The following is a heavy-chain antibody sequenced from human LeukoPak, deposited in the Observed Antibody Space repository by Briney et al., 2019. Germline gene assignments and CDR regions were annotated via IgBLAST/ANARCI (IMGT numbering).Heavy chain of an antibody. D-gene: IGHD3-10*01. Sequence: TSETLSLTCAVYGGSFSGYYWSWIRQPPGKGLEWIGEISHSGSTNYNPSLKSRVTISADTSKNQFSLRLTSVTAADTAVYYCARDRELGYWGQGALVTVSS. CDR1: GGSFSGYY. J-gene: IGHJ4*02. CDR3: ARDRELGY. V-gene: IGHV4-34*01. CDR2: ISHSGST.